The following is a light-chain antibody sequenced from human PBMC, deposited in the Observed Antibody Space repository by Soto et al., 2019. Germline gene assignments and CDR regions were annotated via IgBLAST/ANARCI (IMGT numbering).Light chain of an antibody. Sequence: EFVLTQSPATLSSSPGERATLSCSASQGISNYLAWYQQKPGQAPRLLIYDASNRATGIPATFSGIGSGTDFTLTMRSREREDSAVYYGQQRINWLPTFGPGTKVDIK. V-gene: IGKV3-11*01. CDR1: QGISNY. CDR2: DAS. CDR3: QQRINWLPT. J-gene: IGKJ3*01.